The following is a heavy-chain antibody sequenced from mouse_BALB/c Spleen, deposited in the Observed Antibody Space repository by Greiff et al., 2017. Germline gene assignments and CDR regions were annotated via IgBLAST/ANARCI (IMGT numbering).Heavy chain of an antibody. V-gene: IGHV1-9*01. CDR3: ARGGYDRGGGYYAMDY. CDR2: ILPGSGST. J-gene: IGHJ4*01. CDR1: GYTFSSYW. D-gene: IGHD2-2*01. Sequence: VQLQQSGAELMKPGASVKISCKATGYTFSSYWIEWVKQRPGHGLEWIGEILPGSGSTNYNEKFKGKATFTADTSSNTAYMQLSSLTSEDSAVYYCARGGYDRGGGYYAMDYWGQGTSVTVSS.